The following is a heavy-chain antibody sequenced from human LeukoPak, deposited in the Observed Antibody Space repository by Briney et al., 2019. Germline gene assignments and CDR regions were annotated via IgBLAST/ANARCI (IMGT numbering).Heavy chain of an antibody. CDR2: IYYSGST. CDR3: ARVTREGGRIDY. Sequence: SKTLSLTCTVSGYSISSGYYWGWIRQPPGKGLEWIGYIYYSGSTNYNPSLKSRVTISVDTSKNQFSLKLSSVTAADTAVYYCARVTREGGRIDYWGQGTLVTVSS. D-gene: IGHD2-15*01. J-gene: IGHJ4*02. V-gene: IGHV4-61*01. CDR1: GYSISSGYY.